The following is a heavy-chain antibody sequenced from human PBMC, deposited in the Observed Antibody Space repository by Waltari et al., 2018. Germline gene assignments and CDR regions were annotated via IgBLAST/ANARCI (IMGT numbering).Heavy chain of an antibody. V-gene: IGHV2-70*15. CDR2: IDWDDDK. CDR1: GFSLSTSGMC. J-gene: IGHJ3*02. D-gene: IGHD3-22*01. Sequence: QVTLRESGPALVKPTQTLTLTCPFSGFSLSTSGMCVSWIRQPPGKALEWLARIDWDDDKYYSTSLKTRLTISKDTSKNQVVLTMTNMDPVDTATYYCARIAEHYYYDSSGYPSDAFDIWGQGTMVTVSS. CDR3: ARIAEHYYYDSSGYPSDAFDI.